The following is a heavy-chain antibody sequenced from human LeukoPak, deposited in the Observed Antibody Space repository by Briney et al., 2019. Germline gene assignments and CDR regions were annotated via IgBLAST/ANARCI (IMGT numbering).Heavy chain of an antibody. CDR1: LDTFSIYA. J-gene: IGHJ3*02. V-gene: IGHV1-69*04. CDR3: ARGQGGVVVTAEDDFDI. Sequence: SVKVSCKACLDTFSIYAISWVRPAPGQGLAWMGRIIPILGIANYAQKFQGRVTITADKSTSTAYMELSSLRSEDTAVYYCARGQGGVVVTAEDDFDIWGQGTMVTVSS. CDR2: IIPILGIA. D-gene: IGHD2-21*02.